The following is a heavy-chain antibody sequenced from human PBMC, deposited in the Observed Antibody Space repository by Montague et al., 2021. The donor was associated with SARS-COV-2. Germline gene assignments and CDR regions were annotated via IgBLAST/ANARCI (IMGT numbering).Heavy chain of an antibody. V-gene: IGHV4-59*01. CDR2: IFHSGHT. Sequence: SETRSLTCSVSGASITTYYWSWIRQAPGKGPEWIAYIFHSGHTNYNPSLRSRVAISIDTSRDQFSLSLTSITAADTAVYYSARQPFLASAYYFDYWGLGTLVTFSS. CDR1: GASITTYY. D-gene: IGHD3-10*01. CDR3: ARQPFLASAYYFDY. J-gene: IGHJ4*02.